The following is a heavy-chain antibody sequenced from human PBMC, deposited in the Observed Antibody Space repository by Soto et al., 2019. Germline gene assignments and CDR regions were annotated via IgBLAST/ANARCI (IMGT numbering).Heavy chain of an antibody. J-gene: IGHJ5*02. Sequence: QVQLQEAGPGLVKPSGTLSLTCAVSGGSISSTKWWSWVRQPPGKGLEWIGEIYHSGSTSYNPSLKGRVAISVDKSRIHFSLRLSSVTAADTAVYYCARDDSGWWFDPWGQGTLVTVSS. CDR2: IYHSGST. V-gene: IGHV4-4*02. CDR3: ARDDSGWWFDP. D-gene: IGHD4-17*01. CDR1: GGSISSTKW.